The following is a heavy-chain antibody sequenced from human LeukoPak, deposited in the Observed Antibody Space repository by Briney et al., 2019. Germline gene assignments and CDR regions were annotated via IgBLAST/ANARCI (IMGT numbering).Heavy chain of an antibody. CDR2: IYYSGIT. CDR3: ASGGYSGYAFDY. D-gene: IGHD5-12*01. V-gene: IGHV4-59*01. J-gene: IGHJ4*02. Sequence: SETLSLTCTVSGGSISSFYWSWIRQPPGKGLQWIGYIYYSGITRYNPSLKSRVTISVDTSKNQFSLKLSPVTAADTAVYYCASGGYSGYAFDYWGQGILVTVSS. CDR1: GGSISSFY.